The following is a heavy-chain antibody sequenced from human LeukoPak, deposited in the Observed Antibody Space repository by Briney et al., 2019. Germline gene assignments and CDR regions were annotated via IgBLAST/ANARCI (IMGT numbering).Heavy chain of an antibody. CDR3: ARGGYDILTGYYTDFDY. Sequence: PGGSLRLSCVASGFTLSSYWMSWVRQAPGKGLEWVANIKYDGSVKRCVESVKGRFTISRDDAKNSLYLQMNSLRAEDTALYYCARGGYDILTGYYTDFDYWGQGTLVTVSS. CDR1: GFTLSSYW. D-gene: IGHD3-9*01. CDR2: IKYDGSVK. J-gene: IGHJ4*02. V-gene: IGHV3-7*03.